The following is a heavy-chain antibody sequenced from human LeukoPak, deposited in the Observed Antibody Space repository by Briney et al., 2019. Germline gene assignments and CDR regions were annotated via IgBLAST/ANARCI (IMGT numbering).Heavy chain of an antibody. D-gene: IGHD2-8*01. CDR3: ARRSGTGYCTNGVCYTGNWFDP. Sequence: PSETLSLTCTVSGGSISSYYWSWIRQPPGKGLEWIGYIYYSGSTNYNPSLKSRVTISVDTSKNQFSLKLSSVTAADTAVYYCARRSGTGYCTNGVCYTGNWFDPWGQGTLVTVSS. CDR2: IYYSGST. CDR1: GGSISSYY. J-gene: IGHJ5*02. V-gene: IGHV4-59*08.